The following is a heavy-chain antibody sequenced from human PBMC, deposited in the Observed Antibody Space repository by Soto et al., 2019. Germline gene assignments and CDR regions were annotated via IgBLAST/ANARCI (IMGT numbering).Heavy chain of an antibody. CDR2: LNPKSGGT. Sequence: VLVEVTCKDCGYRFPDYHRRWLQQADGQGLAWMGRLNPKSGGTSTAQKSQGWVTMTRDRPISTVYMELTRLRSDDTAVYFCARGHSTDCSNGVCPLVYNHEMDVWGQGTTVTVSS. J-gene: IGHJ6*02. CDR3: ARGHSTDCSNGVCPLVYNHEMDV. D-gene: IGHD2-8*01. CDR1: GYRFPDYH. V-gene: IGHV1-2*04.